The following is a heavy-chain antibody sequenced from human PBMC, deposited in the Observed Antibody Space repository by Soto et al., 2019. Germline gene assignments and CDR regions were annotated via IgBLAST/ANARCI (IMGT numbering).Heavy chain of an antibody. CDR1: GFTFSSYG. V-gene: IGHV3-30*18. D-gene: IGHD2-15*01. CDR3: AKDRIARVLLAPYDY. CDR2: VSYDGSNK. J-gene: IGHJ4*02. Sequence: QVQLVESGGGVVQPGRSLRLSCAASGFTFSSYGMHWVRQAPGKGLEWVAVVSYDGSNKYYADSVKGRFTISRDNSKNTLYLQMNSLRAEDTAVYYCAKDRIARVLLAPYDYWGQGTLVTVSS.